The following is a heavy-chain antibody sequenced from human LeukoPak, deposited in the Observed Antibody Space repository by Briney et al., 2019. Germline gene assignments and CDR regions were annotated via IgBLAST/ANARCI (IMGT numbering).Heavy chain of an antibody. D-gene: IGHD3-10*01. CDR2: IESNGLT. J-gene: IGHJ5*01. CDR3: AKAATYFYGSVTYDWFES. CDR1: GFTFSSYW. Sequence: GGSLRLSCVVSGFTFSSYWMHWVRQVPGKGLMWVSRIESNGLTLYADSVRDRFTISRDNGKSTIYLQMNSLRVDDTAIYYCAKAATYFYGSVTYDWFESWGQGTLVTVSS. V-gene: IGHV3-74*01.